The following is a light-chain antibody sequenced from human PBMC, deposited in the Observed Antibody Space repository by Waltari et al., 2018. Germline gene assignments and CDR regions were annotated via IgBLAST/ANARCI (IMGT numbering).Light chain of an antibody. Sequence: DIVMTQSPDSLAVSLGERFTINCKSSKSVFYSSYKKNYFAWYQQKPGHPPKSPIYWATTRESGGPDRFSGSGSGTDFTLTINRLQAEDVAVYYCHQYYSTPFTFGGGTKVEIK. CDR2: WAT. CDR1: KSVFYSSYKKNY. V-gene: IGKV4-1*01. CDR3: HQYYSTPFT. J-gene: IGKJ4*01.